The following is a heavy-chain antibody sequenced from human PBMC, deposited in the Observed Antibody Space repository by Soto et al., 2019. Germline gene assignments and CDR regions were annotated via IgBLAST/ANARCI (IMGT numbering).Heavy chain of an antibody. D-gene: IGHD6-6*01. V-gene: IGHV1-69*13. J-gene: IGHJ4*02. CDR2: VVPIVGTP. Sequence: SVKVSCKASGGTSSSYAISWVRQAPGQGLEWMGGVVPIVGTPNYAQKFQGRVTITADESTSTVYMELSSLMSEDTAVYFCARGYSSSSDPFDYWGQGTLVTVSS. CDR1: GGTSSSYA. CDR3: ARGYSSSSDPFDY.